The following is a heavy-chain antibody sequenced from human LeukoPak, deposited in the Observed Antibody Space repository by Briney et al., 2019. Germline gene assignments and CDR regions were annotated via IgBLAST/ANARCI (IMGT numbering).Heavy chain of an antibody. Sequence: ASVKVSCKASGYTFTSYAMHWVRQAPGQRLEWMGWINAGNGNTKYSQKFQGRVTITRDTSASTAYMELSSLRSEDTAVYYCARPSRWLQYLYFDYWGQGTLVTVSS. D-gene: IGHD5-24*01. CDR3: ARPSRWLQYLYFDY. CDR1: GYTFTSYA. V-gene: IGHV1-3*01. CDR2: INAGNGNT. J-gene: IGHJ4*02.